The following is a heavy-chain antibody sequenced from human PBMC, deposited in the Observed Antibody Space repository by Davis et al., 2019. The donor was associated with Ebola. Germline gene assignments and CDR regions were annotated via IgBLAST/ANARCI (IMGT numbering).Heavy chain of an antibody. CDR3: ARGALDDFWSGNSLFYYYYGMDV. CDR1: GYSISSGYF. CDR2: VYHSGST. Sequence: GSLRLSCTVSGYSISSGYFWGWIRQPPGKGLEWIGTVYHSGSTYYYTSLKSRVTISVDTSKNQFSLMLSSVTAADTAVYYCARGALDDFWSGNSLFYYYYGMDVWGQGTTVTVSS. D-gene: IGHD3-3*01. J-gene: IGHJ6*02. V-gene: IGHV4-38-2*02.